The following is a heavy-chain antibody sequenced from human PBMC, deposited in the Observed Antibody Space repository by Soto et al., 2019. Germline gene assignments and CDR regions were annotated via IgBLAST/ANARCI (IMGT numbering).Heavy chain of an antibody. Sequence: GESLKISCEGSGYSVTSYWIGWVRQMPGKGLEWMGIIYPGDSDTRYSPSFQGQVTISADKSISTAYLQWSSLKASDTAMYYCARHKRTTVTLYYYYGMDVWGQGTTVTVSS. CDR2: IYPGDSDT. V-gene: IGHV5-51*01. CDR1: GYSVTSYW. D-gene: IGHD4-17*01. J-gene: IGHJ6*02. CDR3: ARHKRTTVTLYYYYGMDV.